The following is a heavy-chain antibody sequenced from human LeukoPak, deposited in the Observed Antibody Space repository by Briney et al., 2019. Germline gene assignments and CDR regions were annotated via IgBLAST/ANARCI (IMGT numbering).Heavy chain of an antibody. V-gene: IGHV5-51*01. CDR1: GYNFTPYW. CDR3: ARQPIGGYYDSTGYPTDAFDI. Sequence: GESLKISCKASGYNFTPYWIGWVRQMPGKGLEWMGIIYPGDSDTRYSPSFQGQVTISADKSISTAYLQWSSLKASDTAMYYCARQPIGGYYDSTGYPTDAFDIWGQGTMVTVSS. CDR2: IYPGDSDT. D-gene: IGHD3-22*01. J-gene: IGHJ3*02.